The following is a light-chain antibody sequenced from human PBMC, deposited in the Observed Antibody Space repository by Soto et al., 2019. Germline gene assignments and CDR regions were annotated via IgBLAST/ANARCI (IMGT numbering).Light chain of an antibody. J-gene: IGLJ3*02. CDR2: YAS. CDR1: HIGSKS. CDR3: QVWDTSSDPSWV. V-gene: IGLV3-21*04. Sequence: SYVLTQLPSVSVAPGKTARITCGGNHIGSKSVHWYQQRPGQAPVLVIYYASDRPSGIPERFSGSNSGNTATLTISRVEAGDEADYYCQVWDTSSDPSWVFGGGTKLTVL.